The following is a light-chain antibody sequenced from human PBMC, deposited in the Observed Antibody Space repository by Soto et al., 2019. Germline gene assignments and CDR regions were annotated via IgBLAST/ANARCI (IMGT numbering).Light chain of an antibody. V-gene: IGKV2-28*01. Sequence: DVVMTQSPRSPPVTPVEPASISCRSSQSLLHSNGYNYLDWYLQKPGQSPQLLIYLGSNRASGVPDRFSGSGSGTAFTLKISRVPAADVGVYYCMQPLQSWTFGQGTKVDIK. CDR2: LGS. CDR3: MQPLQSWT. J-gene: IGKJ1*01. CDR1: QSLLHSNGYNY.